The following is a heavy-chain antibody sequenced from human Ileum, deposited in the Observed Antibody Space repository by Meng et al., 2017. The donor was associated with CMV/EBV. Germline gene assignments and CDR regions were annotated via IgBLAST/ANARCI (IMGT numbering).Heavy chain of an antibody. J-gene: IGHJ5*02. CDR1: GFTFTNSW. D-gene: IGHD6-13*01. Sequence: GESLKISCAASGFTFTNSWMHWVRQAPGKGLVWVSRIKSDGATTYADFVKGRFTISRDNAKNTLYLQMNSLRPDDTAVYYCVWDTSSWPWGQG. CDR3: VWDTSSWP. V-gene: IGHV3-74*01. CDR2: IKSDGAT.